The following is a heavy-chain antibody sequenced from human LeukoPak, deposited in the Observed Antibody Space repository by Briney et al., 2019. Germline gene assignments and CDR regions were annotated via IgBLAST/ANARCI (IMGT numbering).Heavy chain of an antibody. Sequence: GGTLRLSCAASGFTFSSYGMSWVRQAPGKGLEWVSAISGSGGSTYYADSVKGRFTISRDNAKNSLYLQMNSLRAEDTAVYYCASVLVVFDYWGQGTLVTVSS. J-gene: IGHJ4*02. D-gene: IGHD2-15*01. V-gene: IGHV3-23*01. CDR3: ASVLVVFDY. CDR2: ISGSGGST. CDR1: GFTFSSYG.